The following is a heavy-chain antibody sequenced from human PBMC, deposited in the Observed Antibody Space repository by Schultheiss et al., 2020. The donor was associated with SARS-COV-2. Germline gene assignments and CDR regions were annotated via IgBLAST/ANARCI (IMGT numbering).Heavy chain of an antibody. V-gene: IGHV4-59*08. D-gene: IGHD3-22*01. Sequence: SQTLSLTCTVSGGSISSYYWSWIRQPPGKGLEWIGYIYYSGSTYYNPSLKSRLTISVDTSKNQFSLKLSSVTAADTAVYYCARNLGSSGYNDYWGQGTLVTVSS. CDR3: ARNLGSSGYNDY. CDR1: GGSISSYY. J-gene: IGHJ4*02. CDR2: IYYSGST.